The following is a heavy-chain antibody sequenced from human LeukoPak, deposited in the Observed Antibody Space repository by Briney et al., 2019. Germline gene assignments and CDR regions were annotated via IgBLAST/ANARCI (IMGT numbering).Heavy chain of an antibody. CDR2: IYHSGST. CDR3: ARGCKLGYYYDSSGYYYACLTPFGI. D-gene: IGHD3-22*01. CDR1: GYSISSGYY. J-gene: IGHJ3*02. Sequence: SETLSLTCTVSGYSISSGYYWGWIRQPPGKGLEWIGSIYHSGSTYYNPSLKSRVTISVDTSKNQFSLKLSSVTAADTAVYYCARGCKLGYYYDSSGYYYACLTPFGIWGQGTMVTVSS. V-gene: IGHV4-38-2*02.